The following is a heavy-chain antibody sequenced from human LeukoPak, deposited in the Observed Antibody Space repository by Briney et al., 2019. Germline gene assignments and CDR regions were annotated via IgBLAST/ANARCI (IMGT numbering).Heavy chain of an antibody. CDR1: GFTFSSYS. CDR2: ISSSSSSYI. D-gene: IGHD6-13*01. CDR3: ASEFLAAAGTTLGDY. J-gene: IGHJ4*02. Sequence: PGGSLRLSCAASGFTFSSYSMNWVRQAPGKGLEWVSSISSSSSSYIYYADSVKGRFTISRDNAKNSLYLQMNSLRAEDTAVYYCASEFLAAAGTTLGDYWGQGTLVTVSS. V-gene: IGHV3-21*01.